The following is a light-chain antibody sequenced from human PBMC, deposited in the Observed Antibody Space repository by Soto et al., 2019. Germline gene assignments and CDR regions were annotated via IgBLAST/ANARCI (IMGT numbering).Light chain of an antibody. CDR3: QQYYGPPWA. Sequence: ERLLTQSPGTLSLSPGETATLSCRASQSMSSDYVAWYQQKPGQAPRLLIFGASSRATGIPDRFSGSGSGTDFSLTINRLEPEDFATYFCQQYYGPPWAFGQGTKVEIK. CDR2: GAS. J-gene: IGKJ1*01. V-gene: IGKV3-20*01. CDR1: QSMSSDY.